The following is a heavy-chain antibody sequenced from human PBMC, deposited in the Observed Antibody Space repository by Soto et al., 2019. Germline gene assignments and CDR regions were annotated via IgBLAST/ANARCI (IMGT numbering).Heavy chain of an antibody. Sequence: QVQLVQSGAEVKKPGSSVTVSCKASGGTFSSYAISWVRQAHGQGLEWMGGIIPIFGTANYAQKFQGRVTITADESTSTAYMELSSLRAEDTAVYYCARDSGYSYGLWGAFDSWGQGTMVTVSS. V-gene: IGHV1-69*01. J-gene: IGHJ3*02. D-gene: IGHD5-18*01. CDR1: GGTFSSYA. CDR3: ARDSGYSYGLWGAFDS. CDR2: IIPIFGTA.